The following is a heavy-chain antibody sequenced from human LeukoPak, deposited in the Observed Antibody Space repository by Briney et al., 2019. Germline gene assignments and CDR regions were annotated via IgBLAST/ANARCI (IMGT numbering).Heavy chain of an antibody. D-gene: IGHD3-9*01. Sequence: ASVKVSCKTSGYTFTNFGIGWVRQAPGQGLEWMGWISGGNGNTDYPQTLQDRFTMTTDTSTNTAYMELRNLRSDDTAVYYCAREAPPYYDILTGYYNVRYFDYWGQGTLVTVSS. J-gene: IGHJ4*02. CDR1: GYTFTNFG. CDR2: ISGGNGNT. CDR3: AREAPPYYDILTGYYNVRYFDY. V-gene: IGHV1-18*01.